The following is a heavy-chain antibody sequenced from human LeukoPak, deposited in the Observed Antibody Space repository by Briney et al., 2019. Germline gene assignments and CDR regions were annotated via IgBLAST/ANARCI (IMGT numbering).Heavy chain of an antibody. Sequence: GSLRLSCAASGFTFSSYGMHWVRQAPGKGLEWVAVIWYDGSNKYYAGSVKGRFTISRDNSKNTLYLQMNSLRAEDTAVYYCARDNGHSTHWGQGTLVTVSS. V-gene: IGHV3-33*01. D-gene: IGHD2-8*01. CDR1: GFTFSSYG. J-gene: IGHJ4*02. CDR3: ARDNGHSTH. CDR2: IWYDGSNK.